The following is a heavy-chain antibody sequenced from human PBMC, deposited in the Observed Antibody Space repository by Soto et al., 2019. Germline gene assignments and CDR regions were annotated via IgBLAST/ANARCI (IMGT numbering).Heavy chain of an antibody. V-gene: IGHV4-31*03. CDR3: ATVEDCGGECQIEAFEI. D-gene: IGHD2-21*01. CDR2: IYYTGST. CDR1: GGSISSGGYY. J-gene: IGHJ3*02. Sequence: QVQLQESGPGLVKPSQTLSLTCTVSGGSISSGGYYWSWIRQHPGKGLEWIGYIYYTGSTYYNPSHKSRVTISVETSKNQCSLKLSSVTAADTAVYYCATVEDCGGECQIEAFEIWGQGTMVTVSS.